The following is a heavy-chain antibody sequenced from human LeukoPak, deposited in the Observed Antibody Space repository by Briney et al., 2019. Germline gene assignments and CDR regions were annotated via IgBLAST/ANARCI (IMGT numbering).Heavy chain of an antibody. CDR2: INPASAGA. Sequence: ASVKVSCKPSGYTFTNYYIHWVRQTPGQGPEWVGWINPASAGAAFAPKFQGRVSMTWDSSITTAFMDLTSLRSNDTAIYYCARQLGNYYRAFDFWGQGTLVTVSS. D-gene: IGHD1-26*01. V-gene: IGHV1-2*02. CDR1: GYTFTNYY. CDR3: ARQLGNYYRAFDF. J-gene: IGHJ4*02.